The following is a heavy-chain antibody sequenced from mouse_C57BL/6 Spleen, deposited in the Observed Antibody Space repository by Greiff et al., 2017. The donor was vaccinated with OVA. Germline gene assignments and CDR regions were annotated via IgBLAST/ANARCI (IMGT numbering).Heavy chain of an antibody. D-gene: IGHD2-5*01. CDR3: ARSECYYSNLELYFDY. V-gene: IGHV1-81*01. CDR2: IYPRSGNT. CDR1: GYTFTSYG. Sequence: QVQLQQSGAELARPGASVKLSCKASGYTFTSYGISWVKQRTGQGLEWIGEIYPRSGNTYYNEKFKGKATLTADKSSSTAYMELRSLTSEDSAVYFCARSECYYSNLELYFDYWGQGTTLTVSS. J-gene: IGHJ2*01.